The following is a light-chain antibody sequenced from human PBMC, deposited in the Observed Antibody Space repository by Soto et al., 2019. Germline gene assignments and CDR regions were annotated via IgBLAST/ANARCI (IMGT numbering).Light chain of an antibody. CDR2: GAS. V-gene: IGKV3D-7*01. CDR3: LQDINYPWT. Sequence: TQSPSTLSLSVGDRATLTCRASQSVSSNYIGWYQQKPGQAPRVLMYGASTRATGIPARFSGSGSGTDFTLAISSLQPDDSATYYCLQDINYPWTFGQGTKVDIK. CDR1: QSVSSNY. J-gene: IGKJ1*01.